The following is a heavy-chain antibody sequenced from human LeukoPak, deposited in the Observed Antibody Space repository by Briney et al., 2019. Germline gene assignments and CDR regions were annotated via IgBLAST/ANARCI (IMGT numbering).Heavy chain of an antibody. CDR1: GFTFSSYS. CDR2: IGSSSSYI. D-gene: IGHD2-2*01. Sequence: GGSLRLSCAASGFTFSSYSMNWVRQAPGKGLEWVSSIGSSSSYIYYADSVKGRFTISRDNAKNSLYLQMNSLRAEDTAVYYCARDWNSYCSSTSCSIDYWGQGTLVTVSS. J-gene: IGHJ4*02. CDR3: ARDWNSYCSSTSCSIDY. V-gene: IGHV3-21*01.